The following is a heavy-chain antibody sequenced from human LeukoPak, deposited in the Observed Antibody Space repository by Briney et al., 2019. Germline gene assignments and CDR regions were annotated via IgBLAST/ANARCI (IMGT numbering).Heavy chain of an antibody. Sequence: ETLSLTCAVYGGSFSGYYWSWIRQPPGKGLEWVANMKQDGSEKYYVDSVKGRFTISRDNAKNSLYLQMNSLRAEDTAVYYCARDQGGGGFDYWGQGTLVTVSS. CDR1: GGSFSGYY. J-gene: IGHJ4*02. V-gene: IGHV3-7*03. D-gene: IGHD3-16*01. CDR3: ARDQGGGGFDY. CDR2: MKQDGSEK.